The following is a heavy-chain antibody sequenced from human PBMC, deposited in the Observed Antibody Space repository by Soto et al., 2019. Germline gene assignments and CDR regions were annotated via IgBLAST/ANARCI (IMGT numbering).Heavy chain of an antibody. CDR3: ARDVVGYCSGGSCYSVHYYYGMDV. V-gene: IGHV4-31*03. CDR1: GGSISSGGYY. CDR2: IYYSGST. J-gene: IGHJ6*02. D-gene: IGHD2-15*01. Sequence: LSLTCTVSGGSISSGGYYWSWIRQHPGKGLEWIGYIYYSGSTYYNPSLKSRVTISVDTSKNQFSLKLSSVTAADTAVYYCARDVVGYCSGGSCYSVHYYYGMDVWGQGTTVTVSS.